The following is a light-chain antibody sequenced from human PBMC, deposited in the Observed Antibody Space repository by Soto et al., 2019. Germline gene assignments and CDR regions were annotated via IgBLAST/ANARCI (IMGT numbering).Light chain of an antibody. J-gene: IGKJ1*01. CDR2: RAS. CDR3: QQYNNWPPAT. V-gene: IGKV3-15*01. CDR1: QSVSSK. Sequence: EIVMTQSPATLSVSPGERATLSCRASQSVSSKLAWYQQKPGQAPRLLIYRASTRATDIPARFSGSGSGTEFTLTNSSLQSEDFAGYYCQQYNNWPPATFGQGTRVEIK.